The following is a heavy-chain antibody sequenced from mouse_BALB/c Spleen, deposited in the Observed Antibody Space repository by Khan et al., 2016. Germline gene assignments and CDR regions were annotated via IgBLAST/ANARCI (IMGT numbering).Heavy chain of an antibody. CDR1: GYAFSGYW. J-gene: IGHJ3*01. D-gene: IGHD2-14*01. CDR2: IYPGDGDT. CDR3: ARGTPFDS. V-gene: IGHV1-80*01. Sequence: QVQLQQPGAELVRPGSSVKISCKASGYAFSGYWMNWVKQRPGQGLEWIGQIYPGDGDTNYNGTFKGKATLTADKSSSTAYLQLSTLTSEDTAVYCSARGTPFDSWGQGTLVAVSA.